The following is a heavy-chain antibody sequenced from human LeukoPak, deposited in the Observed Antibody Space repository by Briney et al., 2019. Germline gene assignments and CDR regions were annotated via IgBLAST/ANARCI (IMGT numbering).Heavy chain of an antibody. Sequence: GGSLRLSCAASGLTFSDYYMSWIRQAPGKGLEWVSYISGSGSTIYYADSVKGRFTNSRDNAKNSLYLQMNSLRAEDTALYYCAKDYGSSSHYYFDYWGQGTLVTVSS. V-gene: IGHV3-11*01. CDR3: AKDYGSSSHYYFDY. CDR1: GLTFSDYY. CDR2: ISGSGSTI. D-gene: IGHD6-6*01. J-gene: IGHJ4*02.